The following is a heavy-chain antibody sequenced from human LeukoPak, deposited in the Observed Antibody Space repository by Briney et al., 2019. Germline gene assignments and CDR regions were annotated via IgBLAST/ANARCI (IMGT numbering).Heavy chain of an antibody. V-gene: IGHV3-48*03. CDR3: ARDPVIDYYDSSGYPDY. CDR1: GFTFNNYE. CDR2: ISFSGNTI. Sequence: PGGSLRLSCAASGFTFNNYEFNWVRQAPGKGLEWVSFISFSGNTIKYADSVKGRFTTSRDNAKNSLYLQMNSLRAEDTAVYYCARDPVIDYYDSSGYPDYWGQGTLVTVSS. D-gene: IGHD3-22*01. J-gene: IGHJ4*02.